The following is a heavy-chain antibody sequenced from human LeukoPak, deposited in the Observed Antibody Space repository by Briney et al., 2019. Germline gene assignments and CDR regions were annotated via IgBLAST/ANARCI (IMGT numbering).Heavy chain of an antibody. Sequence: PSETLSLTCTVSGGSISSYYWSWIRQPPGKGLEWIGEINHSGSTNYNPSLKSRVTISVDTSKNQFSLKLSSVTAADTAVYYCAXXXXXXGWNDAFDIWGQGTMVTVSS. V-gene: IGHV4-34*01. J-gene: IGHJ3*02. CDR2: INHSGST. D-gene: IGHD6-19*01. CDR3: AXXXXXXGWNDAFDI. CDR1: GGSISSYY.